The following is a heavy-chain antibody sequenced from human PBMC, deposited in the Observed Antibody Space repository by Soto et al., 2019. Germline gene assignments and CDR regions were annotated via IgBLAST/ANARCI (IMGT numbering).Heavy chain of an antibody. CDR2: MHYTGFS. J-gene: IGHJ4*02. D-gene: IGHD3-22*01. CDR3: ARAEIYYYDSSGSPRHYFDY. Sequence: SETLSLTCSFSGDSVTSHYLTWIRQSPEKGLEWIGYMHYTGFSHYNPSLKSRVTISVDTSKNQFSLKLSSVTAADTAVYYCARAEIYYYDSSGSPRHYFDYWGQGTLVTVSS. V-gene: IGHV4-59*02. CDR1: GDSVTSHY.